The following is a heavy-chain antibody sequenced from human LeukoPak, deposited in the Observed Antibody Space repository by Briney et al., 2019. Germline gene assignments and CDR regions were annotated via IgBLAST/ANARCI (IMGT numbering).Heavy chain of an antibody. D-gene: IGHD3-22*01. V-gene: IGHV4-34*01. CDR3: ARSGDRSGYYYDY. CDR1: GGSFSGYY. CDR2: INHSGST. J-gene: IGHJ4*02. Sequence: SETLSLTCAVYGGSFSGYYWSWIRQPPGKRLEWIGEINHSGSTNYNPSLKSRVTISVDTSKNQFSLKLSSVTAADTAVYYCARSGDRSGYYYDYCGQGTLVTVSS.